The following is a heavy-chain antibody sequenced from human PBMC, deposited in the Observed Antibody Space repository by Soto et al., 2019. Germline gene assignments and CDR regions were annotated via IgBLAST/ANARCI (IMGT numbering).Heavy chain of an antibody. Sequence: QVQLQQWGAGLLKPSETLSLTCAVYGGSFSGYYWSWIRQPPGKGLEWIGEIKHSGSTNYNPSLKSRVTISVDTSKNQFSLKLSSVTAADTAVYYCARQAYSSSSEGFSGMDVWGQGTTVTVSS. CDR2: IKHSGST. CDR3: ARQAYSSSSEGFSGMDV. CDR1: GGSFSGYY. J-gene: IGHJ6*02. D-gene: IGHD6-6*01. V-gene: IGHV4-34*01.